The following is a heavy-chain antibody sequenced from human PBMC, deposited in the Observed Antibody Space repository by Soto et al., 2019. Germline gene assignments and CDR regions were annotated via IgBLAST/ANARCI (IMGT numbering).Heavy chain of an antibody. CDR3: AREGVVVVVATTYNWFDP. CDR2: ISSSSSTI. CDR1: GFTFSSYS. V-gene: IGHV3-48*01. D-gene: IGHD2-15*01. Sequence: PGGSLRLSCAASGFTFSSYSMNWVRQAPGKGLEWVSYISSSSSTIYYADSVKGRFTISRDNAENSLYLQMNSLRAEDTAVYYCAREGVVVVVATTYNWFDPWGQGTLVTVPS. J-gene: IGHJ5*02.